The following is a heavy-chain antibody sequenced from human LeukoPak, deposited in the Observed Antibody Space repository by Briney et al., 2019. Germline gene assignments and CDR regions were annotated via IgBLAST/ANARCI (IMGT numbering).Heavy chain of an antibody. D-gene: IGHD1-26*01. Sequence: GGSLRLSCAASGFTFDDYGMSWVRHAPGKGLEWVSGINWNGGSTGYADSVKGRFTISRDNAKNSLYLQMNSLRAEDTALYYCARYSGSYYNRDYYYYMDVWGKGTTVTVSS. CDR1: GFTFDDYG. J-gene: IGHJ6*03. CDR3: ARYSGSYYNRDYYYYMDV. CDR2: INWNGGST. V-gene: IGHV3-20*04.